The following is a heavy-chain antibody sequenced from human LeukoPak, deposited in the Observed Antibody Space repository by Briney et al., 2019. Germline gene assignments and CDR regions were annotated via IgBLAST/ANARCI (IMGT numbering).Heavy chain of an antibody. J-gene: IGHJ4*02. CDR3: ARDLGATLEYYFDY. D-gene: IGHD1-26*01. V-gene: IGHV3-53*01. CDR2: IYSGGST. Sequence: GGSLRLSCAASGFTVSSNYMSWVRQAPGKGLEWVSVIYSGGSTYYADSVKGRFTISRDNSKNTLYLQMNSLRAEDTAVYYCARDLGATLEYYFDYWGQGTLVTVSS. CDR1: GFTVSSNY.